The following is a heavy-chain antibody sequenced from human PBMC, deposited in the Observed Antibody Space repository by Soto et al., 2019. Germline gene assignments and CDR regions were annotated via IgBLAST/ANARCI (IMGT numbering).Heavy chain of an antibody. V-gene: IGHV4-30-4*01. CDR3: ARDSLGLDRRRDYFDY. CDR2: IYYSGST. CDR1: GGSISSVDYY. J-gene: IGHJ4*02. Sequence: SQTLSLTCTVSGGSISSVDYYRSWIRQPPGKGLGWIGYIYYSGSTYYNPSLKSRVTISVDTSKNQFSLKLSSVTAADTAVYYCARDSLGLDRRRDYFDYWGQGTLVSVSS. D-gene: IGHD1-1*01.